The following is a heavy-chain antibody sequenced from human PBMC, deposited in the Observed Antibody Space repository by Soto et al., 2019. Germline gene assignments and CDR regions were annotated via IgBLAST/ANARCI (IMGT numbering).Heavy chain of an antibody. CDR2: INHSGST. CDR3: ARISGGPIR. V-gene: IGHV4-34*01. J-gene: IGHJ4*02. Sequence: SETLSLTCAVYGGSFTGYYWTWIRQPPGKGLEWIGEINHSGSTNYNPSLKSRVTISVDTSKIQFSLKLRSVTAADTAVYYCARISGGPIRWGQGTLVTVSS. CDR1: GGSFTGYY.